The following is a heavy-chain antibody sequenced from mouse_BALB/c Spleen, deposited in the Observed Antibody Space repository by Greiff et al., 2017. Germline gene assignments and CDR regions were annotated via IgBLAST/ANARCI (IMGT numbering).Heavy chain of an antibody. V-gene: IGHV5-6-5*01. CDR2: ISSGGST. Sequence: EVNVVESGGGLVKPGGSLKLSCAASGFTFSSYAMSWVRQTPEKRLEWVASISSGGSTYYPDSVKGRFTISRDNARNILYLQMSSLRSEDTAMYYCARGGYGSSSYYAMDYWGQGTSVTVSS. CDR1: GFTFSSYA. D-gene: IGHD1-1*01. CDR3: ARGGYGSSSYYAMDY. J-gene: IGHJ4*01.